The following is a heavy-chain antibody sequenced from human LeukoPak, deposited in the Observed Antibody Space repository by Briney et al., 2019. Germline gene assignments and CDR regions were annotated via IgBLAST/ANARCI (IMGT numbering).Heavy chain of an antibody. CDR3: ARIPRRCYYDSRGYFGC. D-gene: IGHD3-22*01. CDR1: CYTFTSYG. J-gene: IGHJ4*02. CDR2: ISAYNGNT. V-gene: IGHV1-18*01. Sequence: GASVKVSCQASCYTFTSYGISWVRQAPGQGLEWMGWISAYNGNTNYAQKLQGRVTMTTDTSTSTAYMELRSLRSDDTAVYYCARIPRRCYYDSRGYFGCWDQGTLVTVSS.